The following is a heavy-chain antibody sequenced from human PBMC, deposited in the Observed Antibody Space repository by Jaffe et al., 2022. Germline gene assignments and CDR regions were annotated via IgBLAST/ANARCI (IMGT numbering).Heavy chain of an antibody. CDR3: ARDGRDAFDI. J-gene: IGHJ3*02. CDR1: GGSISSGSYY. V-gene: IGHV4-61*02. CDR2: IYTSGST. Sequence: QVQLQESGPGLVKPSQTLSLTCTVSGGSISSGSYYWSWIRQPAGKGLEWIGRIYTSGSTNYNPSLKSRVTISVDTSKNQFSLKLSSVTAADTAVYYCARDGRDAFDIWGQGTMVTVSS. D-gene: IGHD1-26*01.